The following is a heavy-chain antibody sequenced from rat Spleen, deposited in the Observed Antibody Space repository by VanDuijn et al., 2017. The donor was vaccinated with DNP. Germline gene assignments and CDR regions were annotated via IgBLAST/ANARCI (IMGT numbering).Heavy chain of an antibody. D-gene: IGHD1-6*01. CDR1: GFTFSNYG. J-gene: IGHJ2*01. Sequence: EVQLVESGGGLVQPGRSLRLSCAASGFTFSNYGMHWIRQAPTKGLEWVASISPSGGSTYYRDSVKGRFTISRDNAKTTLYLQMNSLRSEDMATYYCARRYYGSYFDYWGQGVMVTVSS. CDR2: ISPSGGST. CDR3: ARRYYGSYFDY. V-gene: IGHV5-19*01.